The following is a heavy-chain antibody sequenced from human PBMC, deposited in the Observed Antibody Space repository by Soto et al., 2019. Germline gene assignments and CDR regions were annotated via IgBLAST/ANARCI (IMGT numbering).Heavy chain of an antibody. CDR1: GFAFSNYN. CDR3: AKDTGIYLGPKRSFDH. D-gene: IGHD1-20*01. J-gene: IGHJ4*02. Sequence: GGSLRLSCAASGFAFSNYNINWVRQAPGKGLEWVSVISHSGAVIFYADSVKGRFSISRDNFKSTVYLQLNSLRAEDTALYYCAKDTGIYLGPKRSFDHWGQGTLVTVSS. CDR2: ISHSGAVI. V-gene: IGHV3-23*01.